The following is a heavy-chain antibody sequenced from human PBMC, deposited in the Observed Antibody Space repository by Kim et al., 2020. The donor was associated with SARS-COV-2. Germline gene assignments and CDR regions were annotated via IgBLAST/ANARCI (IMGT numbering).Heavy chain of an antibody. J-gene: IGHJ4*02. V-gene: IGHV1-24*01. D-gene: IGHD6-19*01. CDR3: ATASSGWYSTYCFDY. Sequence: ASVKVSCKVSGYTLTELSMHWVRQAPGKGLEWMGGFDPEDGETIYAQKFQGRVTMTEDTSTDTAYMELSSLRSEDTAVYYCATASSGWYSTYCFDYWGQGTLVTVSS. CDR2: FDPEDGET. CDR1: GYTLTELS.